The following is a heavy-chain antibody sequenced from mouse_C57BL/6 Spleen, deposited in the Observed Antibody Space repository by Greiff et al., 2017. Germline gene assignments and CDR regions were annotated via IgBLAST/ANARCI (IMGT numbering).Heavy chain of an antibody. D-gene: IGHD1-1*01. CDR1: GFSLTSYG. J-gene: IGHJ1*03. CDR3: AKREGAYYYGSSYGYFDV. V-gene: IGHV2-3*01. Sequence: QVQLKQSGPGLVAPSQSLSITCTVSGFSLTSYGVSWVRQPPGKGLEWLGVIWGDGSTNYHSALISRLSISKDNSKSQVFLKLNSLQTDDTATYYCAKREGAYYYGSSYGYFDVWGTGTTVTVSS. CDR2: IWGDGST.